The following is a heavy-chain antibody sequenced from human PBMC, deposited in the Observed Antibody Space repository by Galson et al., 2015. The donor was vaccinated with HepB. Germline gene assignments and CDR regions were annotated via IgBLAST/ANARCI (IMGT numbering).Heavy chain of an antibody. V-gene: IGHV1-69*10. D-gene: IGHD4-17*01. Sequence: SVKVSCKASGGTFSSYAISWVRQAPGQGLEWMGGIIPIFGIANYAQKFQGRVTITADKSTSTAYMELNSLRAEDTAVYYCAKAKDGEPFNYWGQGTLVTVSS. CDR2: IIPIFGIA. CDR1: GGTFSSYA. J-gene: IGHJ4*02. CDR3: AKAKDGEPFNY.